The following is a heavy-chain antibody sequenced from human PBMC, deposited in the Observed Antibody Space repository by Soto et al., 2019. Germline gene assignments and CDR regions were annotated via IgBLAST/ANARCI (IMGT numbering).Heavy chain of an antibody. Sequence: GGSLRLSCAASGFTFSSYEMNWVRQAPGKGLEWVSYISSSGSTIYYADSVKGRFTISRDNAKNSLYLQMNSLRAEDTAVYYCARGGVAATPGADYYYYGMDVWGQGTTVTVSS. J-gene: IGHJ6*02. D-gene: IGHD2-15*01. CDR2: ISSSGSTI. CDR1: GFTFSSYE. CDR3: ARGGVAATPGADYYYYGMDV. V-gene: IGHV3-48*03.